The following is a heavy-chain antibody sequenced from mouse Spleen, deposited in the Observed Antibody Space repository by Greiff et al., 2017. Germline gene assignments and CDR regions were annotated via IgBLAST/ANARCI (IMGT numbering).Heavy chain of an antibody. V-gene: IGHV5-17*01. Sequence: EVKVVESGGGLVKPGGSLKLSCAASGFTFSDYGMHWVRQAPEKGLEWVAYISSGSSTIYYADTVKGRFTISRDNAKNTLFLQMTSLRSEDTAMYYCARPGYGSRGDFDVWGTGTTVTVSS. CDR1: GFTFSDYG. J-gene: IGHJ1*03. CDR2: ISSGSSTI. CDR3: ARPGYGSRGDFDV. D-gene: IGHD1-1*01.